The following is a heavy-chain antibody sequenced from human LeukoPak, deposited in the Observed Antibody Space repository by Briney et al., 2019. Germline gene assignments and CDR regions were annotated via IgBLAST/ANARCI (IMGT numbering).Heavy chain of an antibody. CDR3: ARYSDSRLNFDY. Sequence: SETLSLTCAVSGCSISNDGYSWSWIRQPPGKGLEWIGYIYHSGSSYYNPSLKSRVTISVDRSKNQFSLKLSSVTAADTAVYYCARYSDSRLNFDYWGQGTLVTVAS. CDR1: GCSISNDGYS. D-gene: IGHD3-22*01. V-gene: IGHV4-30-2*01. J-gene: IGHJ4*02. CDR2: IYHSGSS.